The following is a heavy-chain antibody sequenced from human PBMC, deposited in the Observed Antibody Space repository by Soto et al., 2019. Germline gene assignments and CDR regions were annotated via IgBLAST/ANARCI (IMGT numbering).Heavy chain of an antibody. Sequence: QVQLVESGGGVVQPGRSLRLSCAASGFTFSSNGIHWVRQAPGKGLEWVAVISSDGSNKYYADSVKGRFTISRDNSKNTLYLQMNSLRAEDTAVYYCATDLYGGSSRFDFWGQGTLVTVSS. D-gene: IGHD2-15*01. CDR3: ATDLYGGSSRFDF. CDR1: GFTFSSNG. J-gene: IGHJ4*02. CDR2: ISSDGSNK. V-gene: IGHV3-30*03.